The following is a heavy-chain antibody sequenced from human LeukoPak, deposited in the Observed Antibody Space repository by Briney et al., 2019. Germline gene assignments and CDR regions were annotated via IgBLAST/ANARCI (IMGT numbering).Heavy chain of an antibody. D-gene: IGHD2-15*01. J-gene: IGHJ4*02. CDR2: INPNSGGT. Sequence: ASVKVSCKPSGYTFTGYYMHWVRQAPGQGLEWMGWINPNSGGTNNAQKFQRRVTMTRDTYISTAYMELSRLTSDDPAVVYCVRRDCGGGSCNFDYCGEGDLGTVSS. CDR3: VRRDCGGGSCNFDY. V-gene: IGHV1-2*02. CDR1: GYTFTGYY.